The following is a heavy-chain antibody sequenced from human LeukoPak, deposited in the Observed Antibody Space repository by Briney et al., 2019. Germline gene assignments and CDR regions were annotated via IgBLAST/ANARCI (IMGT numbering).Heavy chain of an antibody. Sequence: GGSLRLSCAASEFTFSDYYMSWIRQAPGKGLEWVSYISSSGSTIYYADSVKGRFTISRDDSKNTLYLQMISLRAEDTAAYYCAKGYYFDILSGYSSLDSWGEGTLVTVSS. D-gene: IGHD3-9*01. CDR2: ISSSGSTI. CDR1: EFTFSDYY. J-gene: IGHJ4*02. V-gene: IGHV3-11*04. CDR3: AKGYYFDILSGYSSLDS.